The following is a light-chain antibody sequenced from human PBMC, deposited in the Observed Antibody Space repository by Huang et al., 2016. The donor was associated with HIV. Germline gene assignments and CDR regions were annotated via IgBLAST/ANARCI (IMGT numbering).Light chain of an antibody. CDR3: QQYNNWPPAT. J-gene: IGKJ3*01. CDR1: QSVSSN. V-gene: IGKV3-15*01. Sequence: EIVMTQSPATLSVSPGERATLSCRASQSVSSNLAWYQQRPGQAPRLILYGAATRATGIPARFSGSGSGTGFTLTISSLQSEDVAVYYCQQYNNWPPATCGPGTKVDIK. CDR2: GAA.